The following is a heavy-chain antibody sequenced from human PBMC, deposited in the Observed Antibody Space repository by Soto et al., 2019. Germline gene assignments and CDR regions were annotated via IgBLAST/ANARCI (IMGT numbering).Heavy chain of an antibody. Sequence: QVQLVQSGAEVKKPGSSVKVSCKASGGTFSSYAISWVRQAPGQGLEWMGGIIPIFGTANYAQKFQGRVTITADDSTSTAYMELSSLRSEDTAVYYCARDNGDGYNYREHRYYFDYWGQGTLVTVSS. CDR3: ARDNGDGYNYREHRYYFDY. CDR1: GGTFSSYA. J-gene: IGHJ4*02. D-gene: IGHD5-12*01. V-gene: IGHV1-69*12. CDR2: IIPIFGTA.